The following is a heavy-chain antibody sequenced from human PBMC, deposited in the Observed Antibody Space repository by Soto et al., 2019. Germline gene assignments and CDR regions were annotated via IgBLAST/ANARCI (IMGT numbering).Heavy chain of an antibody. J-gene: IGHJ4*02. Sequence: GGSLRLSCAASVFTFSSYAMSWVRQAPGKGLEWASAISGSGGSTYYADSVKGRFTISRDNSKNTLYLQMNSLRAEDTAVYYCARIEGIQLWSRDYWGQGTLVTVSS. CDR3: ARIEGIQLWSRDY. D-gene: IGHD5-18*01. V-gene: IGHV3-23*01. CDR1: VFTFSSYA. CDR2: ISGSGGST.